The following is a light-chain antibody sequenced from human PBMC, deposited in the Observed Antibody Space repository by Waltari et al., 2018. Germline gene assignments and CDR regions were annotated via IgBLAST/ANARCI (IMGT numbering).Light chain of an antibody. CDR2: DVS. CDR3: SSYTSSSTLV. Sequence: QSALTQPASVSGSPGQSITISCTGTSSDVGGYNYVSWYQQHPGKAPKLMISDVSKRPSGVPNRFSGSKSGNTASLTISGLQAEDEADYYCSSYTSSSTLVFGGGTKLTVL. J-gene: IGLJ2*01. CDR1: SSDVGGYNY. V-gene: IGLV2-14*01.